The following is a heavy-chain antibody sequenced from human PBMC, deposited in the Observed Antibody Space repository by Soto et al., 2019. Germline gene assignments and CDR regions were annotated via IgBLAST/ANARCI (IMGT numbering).Heavy chain of an antibody. D-gene: IGHD1-26*01. CDR3: TTHEEGAPWAGGFDS. CDR2: IRPGGDST. CDR1: GFSVRTRA. V-gene: IGHV3-23*01. Sequence: PGGSLRLSCAASGFSVRTRAMSWVRQAPGKGLEWVASIRPGGDSTYYADPVKGRFAVSRDNSNVPLYLQMDSLRVEDTAIYYCTTHEEGAPWAGGFDSWGQGTLVTVSS. J-gene: IGHJ5*01.